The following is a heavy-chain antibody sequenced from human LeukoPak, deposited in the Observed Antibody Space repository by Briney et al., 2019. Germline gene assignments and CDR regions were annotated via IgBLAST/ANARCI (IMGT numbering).Heavy chain of an antibody. CDR2: ISSGGSTI. J-gene: IGHJ5*02. V-gene: IGHV3-48*03. CDR3: ARYSIYGFDP. D-gene: IGHD2-21*01. Sequence: GGSLRLSCAASGFTFSTYEMQWVRQAPGKGLEWVSYISSGGSTIYYADSVKGRFTISRDNAKNSLYLQMNSLRVEDTAVYYCARYSIYGFDPWGQGTLVTVSS. CDR1: GFTFSTYE.